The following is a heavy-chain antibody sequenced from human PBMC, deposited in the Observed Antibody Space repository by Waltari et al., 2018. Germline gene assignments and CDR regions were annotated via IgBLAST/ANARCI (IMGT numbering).Heavy chain of an antibody. V-gene: IGHV4-59*01. Sequence: QVQLQESGSGLVKPSETLSLTCTVSGGSISSYYWSWIRQPPGKGLEWIGYIYYSGSTNYNPSLKSRVTISVDTSKNQFSLKLSSVTAADTAVYYCARGRTDFPGSPGLLQYYFDYWGQGTLVTVSS. D-gene: IGHD3-10*01. CDR3: ARGRTDFPGSPGLLQYYFDY. CDR1: GGSISSYY. CDR2: IYYSGST. J-gene: IGHJ4*02.